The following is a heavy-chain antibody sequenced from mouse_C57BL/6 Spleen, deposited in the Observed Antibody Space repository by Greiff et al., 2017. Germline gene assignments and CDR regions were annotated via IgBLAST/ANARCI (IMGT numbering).Heavy chain of an antibody. CDR2: INPNNGGT. Sequence: EVQLQQSGPELVKPGASVKIPCKASGYTFTDYNMDWVKQSHGKSLEWIGDINPNNGGTIYNQKFKGKATLTVDKSSSTAYMELRSLTSEDTAVYYCARRGELTGSYAMDYWGQGTSVTVSS. D-gene: IGHD4-1*01. CDR1: GYTFTDYN. J-gene: IGHJ4*01. V-gene: IGHV1-18*01. CDR3: ARRGELTGSYAMDY.